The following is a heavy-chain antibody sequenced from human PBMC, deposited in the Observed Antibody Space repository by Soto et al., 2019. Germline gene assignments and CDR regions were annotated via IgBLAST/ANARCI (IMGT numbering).Heavy chain of an antibody. Sequence: QLQLQESGPGLVKPSETLSLTCTVSGGSISSGSYYWGWIRQPPGKGLEWIANVYYSGRTYYNPSRQRRVTMSVDKSKTQHSLKLTSVTAADTAVYYCARISYSPYYYMDVWGKGTTVTVSS. V-gene: IGHV4-39*01. J-gene: IGHJ6*03. D-gene: IGHD2-15*01. CDR3: ARISYSPYYYMDV. CDR1: GGSISSGSYY. CDR2: VYYSGRT.